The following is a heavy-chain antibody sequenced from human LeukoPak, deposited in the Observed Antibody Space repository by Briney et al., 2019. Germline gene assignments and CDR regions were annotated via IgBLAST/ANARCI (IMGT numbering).Heavy chain of an antibody. CDR1: GGSISSYY. V-gene: IGHV4-4*07. J-gene: IGHJ4*02. CDR3: ARVGSGWSFDY. Sequence: SDTLSLTCTVPGGSISSYYWSWIRQPAGRGLEWIGPIQTSGSTNYNPSLKSRVTMSVDTSKNKFSLKVNSVTAADTAVYYCARVGSGWSFDYWGQGTLVTVSS. CDR2: IQTSGST. D-gene: IGHD6-19*01.